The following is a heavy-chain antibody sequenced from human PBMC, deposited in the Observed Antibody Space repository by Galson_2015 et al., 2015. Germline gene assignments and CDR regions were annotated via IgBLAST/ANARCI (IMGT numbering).Heavy chain of an antibody. J-gene: IGHJ4*02. CDR2: IWYDGSNK. V-gene: IGHV3-33*08. CDR3: ARDTDYGDYDFDY. D-gene: IGHD4-17*01. Sequence: SLRLSCAASGFTFSSYGMHWVRQAPGKGLEWVAVIWYDGSNKYYADSVKGRFTISRDNSKNTLYLQMNSLRAEDTAVYYCARDTDYGDYDFDYWGQGTLVTVSS. CDR1: GFTFSSYG.